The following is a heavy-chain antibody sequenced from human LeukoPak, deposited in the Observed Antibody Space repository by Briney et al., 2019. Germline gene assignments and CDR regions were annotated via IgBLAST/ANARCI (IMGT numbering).Heavy chain of an antibody. CDR1: GFTVSNNY. J-gene: IGHJ5*02. CDR2: IYSGGST. V-gene: IGHV3-53*01. D-gene: IGHD3-22*01. CDR3: ARVTYYYDSSDYYSWFDP. Sequence: GGSLRLSCAASGFTVSNNYMTWVRQAPGKGLEWVSVIYSGGSTYYADSVKGRFTISRDNSKNTLYLQMSSLRVEDTALYYCARVTYYYDSSDYYSWFDPWGQGTLVTVSS.